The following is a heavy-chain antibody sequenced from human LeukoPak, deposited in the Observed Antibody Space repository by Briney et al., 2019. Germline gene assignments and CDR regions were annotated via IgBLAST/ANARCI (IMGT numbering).Heavy chain of an antibody. D-gene: IGHD3-3*01. CDR2: ISSSSSYI. J-gene: IGHJ4*02. CDR3: ARDRRGAIFGVDFDY. V-gene: IGHV3-21*01. Sequence: GGSLRLTCAASGFTFSSYAISWVRQAPGKGLEWVSSISSSSSYIYYADSVKGRFTISRDNAKNSLYLQMNSLRAEDTAVYYCARDRRGAIFGVDFDYWGQGTLVTVSS. CDR1: GFTFSSYA.